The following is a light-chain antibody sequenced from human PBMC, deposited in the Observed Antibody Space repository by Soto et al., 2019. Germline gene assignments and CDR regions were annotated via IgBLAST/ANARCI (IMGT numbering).Light chain of an antibody. CDR1: QSISSD. CDR2: AAS. J-gene: IGKJ1*01. CDR3: QQSYSTPWT. Sequence: DIQMTQAPSSLSASVGDRVSITCRASQSISSDLNWYQQKPGKATKLLIYAASSLQSGVPSRFGGSGSWTDFPLTISGLQPDDFSTYCGQQSYSTPWTFGQGPKVEIK. V-gene: IGKV1-39*01.